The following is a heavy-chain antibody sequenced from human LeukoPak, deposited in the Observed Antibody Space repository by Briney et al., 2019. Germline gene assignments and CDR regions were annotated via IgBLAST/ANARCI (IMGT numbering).Heavy chain of an antibody. J-gene: IGHJ4*02. CDR1: GYTFTSYS. CDR2: ISAYNGNT. CDR3: ARDRSRIAAAGIGDY. D-gene: IGHD6-13*01. Sequence: ASVKVSCKASGYTFTSYSISWVRQAPGQGLEWMGWISAYNGNTNYAQKLQGRVTMTTDTSTSTVYMELRSLRSDDTAVYYCARDRSRIAAAGIGDYWGQGTLVTVSS. V-gene: IGHV1-18*01.